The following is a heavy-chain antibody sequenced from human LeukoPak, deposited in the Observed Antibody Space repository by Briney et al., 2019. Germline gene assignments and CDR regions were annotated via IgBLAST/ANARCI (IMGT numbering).Heavy chain of an antibody. CDR2: IDYTGST. D-gene: IGHD3-10*01. J-gene: IGHJ3*02. Sequence: PSETLSLTCTVFGGSLSTYYWSWLRQPPGKGLEWIGYIDYTGSTKYNPSLKGRVTISVDTSKNQFSLKMSSVTAADTAVYYCARVGEGSFDMWGQGTTVTVSS. V-gene: IGHV4-59*01. CDR1: GGSLSTYY. CDR3: ARVGEGSFDM.